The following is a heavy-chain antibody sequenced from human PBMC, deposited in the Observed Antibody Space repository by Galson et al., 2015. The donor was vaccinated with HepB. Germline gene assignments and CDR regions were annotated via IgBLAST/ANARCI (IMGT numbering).Heavy chain of an antibody. D-gene: IGHD2-21*02. CDR2: IRYDGSNK. Sequence: SLRLSCAASGFTFSSYGMHWVRQAPGKGLEWVAFIRYDGSNKYYADSVKGRFTISRDNSKNTLYLQMNSLRAEDTAVYYRAKEGGVYCGGDCYSWQFDYWGQGTLVTVSS. V-gene: IGHV3-30*02. J-gene: IGHJ4*02. CDR3: AKEGGVYCGGDCYSWQFDY. CDR1: GFTFSSYG.